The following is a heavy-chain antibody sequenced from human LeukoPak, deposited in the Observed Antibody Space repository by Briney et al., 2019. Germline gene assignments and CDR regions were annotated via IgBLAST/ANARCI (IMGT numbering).Heavy chain of an antibody. D-gene: IGHD2-2*02. CDR2: INPSGGST. CDR3: ARGGSAYCSSTSCYTENFDY. V-gene: IGHV1-46*01. J-gene: IGHJ4*02. CDR1: GYTFTSYY. Sequence: ASVKVSCKASGYTFTSYYMHWVRQAPGQGLEWMGIINPSGGSTSYAQKFQGRVTMTRDTSTSTVYMELSSLRSEDTAVYYCARGGSAYCSSTSCYTENFDYWGQGTLVTVSS.